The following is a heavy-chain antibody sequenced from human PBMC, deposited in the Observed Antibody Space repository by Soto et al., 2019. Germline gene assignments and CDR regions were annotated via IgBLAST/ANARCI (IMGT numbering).Heavy chain of an antibody. CDR1: GYTFSSFG. Sequence: GXSVKVSCKASGYTFSSFGFSWMRQAPGQGLEWMGWIYIDDTKYAQNFQGRVTMTTDTSTSTVYMELRSLRSDDTAVYYCARDRDWNLDYWGQGTPVTVSS. D-gene: IGHD1-1*01. V-gene: IGHV1-18*01. CDR2: IYIDDT. CDR3: ARDRDWNLDY. J-gene: IGHJ4*02.